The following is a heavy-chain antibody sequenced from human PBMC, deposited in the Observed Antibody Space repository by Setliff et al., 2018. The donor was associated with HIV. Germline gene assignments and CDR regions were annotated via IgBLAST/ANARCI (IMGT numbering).Heavy chain of an antibody. V-gene: IGHV4-34*01. J-gene: IGHJ4*02. CDR1: GGSFSDHY. Sequence: PSETLSLTCAVYGGSFSDHYWSWMRQPPGKGLEWIGEINHSGDNNYNPSLKSQVTMSVDTSKNQFSLKLKSMTATDTAVYYCARGVVMRGIIVGRPLDSWGRGTLVTVSS. CDR3: ARGVVMRGIIVGRPLDS. CDR2: INHSGDN. D-gene: IGHD2-21*01.